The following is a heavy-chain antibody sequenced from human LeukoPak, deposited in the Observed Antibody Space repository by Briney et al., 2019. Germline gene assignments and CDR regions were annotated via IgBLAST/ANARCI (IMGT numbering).Heavy chain of an antibody. J-gene: IGHJ4*02. V-gene: IGHV1-69*05. Sequence: SVKVSCKASGGTFSSYDISWVRQAPGQGLEGMGGIIPIFGTANYAQKFQGRVTITTDESTSTAYMELSSLRSEDTAVYYCARPFSPYYDSSGYYFDYWGQGTLVTVSS. CDR2: IIPIFGTA. CDR3: ARPFSPYYDSSGYYFDY. CDR1: GGTFSSYD. D-gene: IGHD3-22*01.